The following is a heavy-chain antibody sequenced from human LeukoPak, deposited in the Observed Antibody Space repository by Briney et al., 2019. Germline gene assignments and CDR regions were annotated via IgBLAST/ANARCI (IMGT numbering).Heavy chain of an antibody. Sequence: PGGSLRLSCAASGFTFGSYEMNWVRQAPGKGLEWVSYISSSGSTIYYADSVKGRFTISRDNAKNSLYLQMNSLRAEDTAVYYCASGTVGNYALDYWGQGTLVTVSS. D-gene: IGHD1-7*01. CDR1: GFTFGSYE. CDR3: ASGTVGNYALDY. CDR2: ISSSGSTI. J-gene: IGHJ4*02. V-gene: IGHV3-48*03.